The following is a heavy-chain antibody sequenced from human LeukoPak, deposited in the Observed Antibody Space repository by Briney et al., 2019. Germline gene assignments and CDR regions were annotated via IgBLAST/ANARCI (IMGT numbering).Heavy chain of an antibody. CDR1: GGSISSGGYY. V-gene: IGHV4-30-2*03. J-gene: IGHJ4*02. CDR2: IYYGGNT. D-gene: IGHD3-22*01. CDR3: AGGSGYSDY. Sequence: SQTLSLTCTVSGGSISSGGYYWSWIRQHPGKGLEWIGSIYYGGNTYYNPSLKSRVTISVDTSRNQFSLKLTSVTAPDTAVYYCAGGSGYSDYWGQGTLVTVSS.